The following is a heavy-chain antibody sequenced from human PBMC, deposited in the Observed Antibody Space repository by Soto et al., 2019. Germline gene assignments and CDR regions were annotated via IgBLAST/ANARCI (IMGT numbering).Heavy chain of an antibody. V-gene: IGHV3-30*18. CDR1: GFTFSQYG. J-gene: IGHJ4*02. CDR3: AKQWGDRDVISLGYDH. CDR2: ISHDGRKI. D-gene: IGHD2-15*01. Sequence: QVQLVESGGGVVQPGRSLRLSCEVSGFTFSQYGMHWVRQAPGKGLEWVAVISHDGRKIYYGDSVKGRFTMSRDNSKNTLYLQMNSLRVEDTAVYYCAKQWGDRDVISLGYDHWGQATLVTVSS.